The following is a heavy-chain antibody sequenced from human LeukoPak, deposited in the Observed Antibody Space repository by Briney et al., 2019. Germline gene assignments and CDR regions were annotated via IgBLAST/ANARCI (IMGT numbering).Heavy chain of an antibody. CDR1: GYTFTGYY. CDR3: ARDRVNRLRVGATNGWFDP. Sequence: GASVKVSCKASGYTFTGYYMHWVRQAPGQGLEWMGWINPNSGGTNYAQRFQGRVTMTRDTSISTAYMELSRLRSDDTAVYYCARDRVNRLRVGATNGWFDPWGQGTLVTVSS. D-gene: IGHD1-26*01. J-gene: IGHJ5*02. CDR2: INPNSGGT. V-gene: IGHV1-2*02.